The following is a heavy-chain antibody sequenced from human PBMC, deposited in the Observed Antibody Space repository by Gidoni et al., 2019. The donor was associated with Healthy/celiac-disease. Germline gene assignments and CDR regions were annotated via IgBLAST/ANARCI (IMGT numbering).Heavy chain of an antibody. J-gene: IGHJ4*02. D-gene: IGHD5-18*01. V-gene: IGHV3-23*01. CDR3: AKGRIQLWLPFDY. CDR2: ISGRGGST. CDR1: GFTLSSYA. Sequence: EVQLLESGGGLVQPGGSLRLSCAASGFTLSSYAMSWVRQAPGKGLEWVSAISGRGGSTYYADSVKGRFTISRDNSKNTLYLQMNSLRAEDTAVYYCAKGRIQLWLPFDYWGQGTLVTVSS.